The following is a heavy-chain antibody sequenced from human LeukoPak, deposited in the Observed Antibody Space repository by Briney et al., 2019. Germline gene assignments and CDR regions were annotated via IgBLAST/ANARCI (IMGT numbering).Heavy chain of an antibody. CDR3: ASTYYGSGSSRKVPDY. D-gene: IGHD3-10*01. Sequence: PGGSLRLSCAASGFTFSSYWMSWVRQAPGKGLEWVANIKQDGSEKYYVDSVKGRFTISRDNAKNSLYLQMNSLRAEDTAVYYCASTYYGSGSSRKVPDYWGQGTLVTVSS. V-gene: IGHV3-7*01. J-gene: IGHJ4*02. CDR1: GFTFSSYW. CDR2: IKQDGSEK.